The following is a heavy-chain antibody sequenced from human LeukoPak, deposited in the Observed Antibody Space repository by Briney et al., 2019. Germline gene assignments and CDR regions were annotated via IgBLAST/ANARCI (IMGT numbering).Heavy chain of an antibody. J-gene: IGHJ4*02. D-gene: IGHD6-13*01. CDR2: IYYSGTA. V-gene: IGHV4-59*01. CDR1: GGSISSYY. CDR3: ARGVYIAAAQYAY. Sequence: SEALSLTCTVSGGSISSYYWSWIRQPPGKGLEWIGYIYYSGTANYNPSLKSRVTISVDTSKNQFSLKLSSVTAADTAVYYCARGVYIAAAQYAYWGQGTLVTVSS.